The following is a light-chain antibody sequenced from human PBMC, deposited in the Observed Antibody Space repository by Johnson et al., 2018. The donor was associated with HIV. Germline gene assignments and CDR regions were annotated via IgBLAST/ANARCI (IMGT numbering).Light chain of an antibody. CDR1: SSNIGSNT. V-gene: IGLV1-44*01. CDR2: RNN. J-gene: IGLJ1*01. Sequence: QPVLTQPPSASGTPGQRVTISCSGSSSNIGSNTVNWYQQLPGTAPKLLIYRNNQRPSGVPDRFSGSKSGTSASRAISGLQAADEADYYCAAWDDSLNGVYVFGTGTKVTVL. CDR3: AAWDDSLNGVYV.